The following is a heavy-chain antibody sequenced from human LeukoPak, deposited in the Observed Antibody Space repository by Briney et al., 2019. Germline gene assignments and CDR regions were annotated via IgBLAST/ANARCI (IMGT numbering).Heavy chain of an antibody. CDR3: TTDYGSSISSYYYGMDV. V-gene: IGHV3-15*07. Sequence: GGSLRLSCVASGFTFNYYSMNWARQAPGKGLEWVGRIKSKAYGGTIDYAAPVKGRYTISRDDSKNTLYLQMNSLKTEDTAVYYCTTDYGSSISSYYYGMDVWGQGTTVTVSS. J-gene: IGHJ6*02. CDR1: GFTFNYYS. CDR2: IKSKAYGGTI. D-gene: IGHD2-21*01.